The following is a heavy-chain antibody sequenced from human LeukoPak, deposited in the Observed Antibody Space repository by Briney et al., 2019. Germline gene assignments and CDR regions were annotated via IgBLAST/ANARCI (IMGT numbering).Heavy chain of an antibody. Sequence: SETLSLTCTVSGGSINNYYWSWIRQPAGKGLEWIGLIYSSGSTSYNPSLKSRVTISLDTSKNQFSLNLSSVTAADTAVYYCARRVGGSSSSWYRDIWGQGTMVTVSS. D-gene: IGHD6-13*01. CDR3: ARRVGGSSSSWYRDI. CDR1: GGSINNYY. V-gene: IGHV4-4*07. CDR2: IYSSGST. J-gene: IGHJ3*02.